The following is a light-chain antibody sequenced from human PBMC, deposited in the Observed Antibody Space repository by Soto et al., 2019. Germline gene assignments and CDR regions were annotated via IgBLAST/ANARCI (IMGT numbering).Light chain of an antibody. J-gene: IGLJ2*01. V-gene: IGLV2-14*01. CDR1: SSDVGYYNY. CDR3: SSFTSSTTVV. Sequence: QSVLTQPASVSGSPGQSITISFTGTSSDVGYYNYVSWYQQHPGKAPKLMIYEVSNRPSGVSNRFSGSKSGNTASLTISGLQAEDEGDYYCSSFTSSTTVVFGGGTKLTVL. CDR2: EVS.